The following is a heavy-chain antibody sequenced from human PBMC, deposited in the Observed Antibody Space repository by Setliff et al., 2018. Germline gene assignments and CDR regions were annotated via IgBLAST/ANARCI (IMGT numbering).Heavy chain of an antibody. D-gene: IGHD6-19*01. CDR3: ASSDILGRVAVAGHAFDI. CDR2: INVSGGSA. V-gene: IGHV1-46*01. J-gene: IGHJ3*02. Sequence: WASVKVSCKASGYAFINFYMYWVRQAPGQGLEWMGIINVSGGSASYAQKFQGRVTFTRDTSTSTLYMELSRLRSDDTAVYYCASSDILGRVAVAGHAFDIWGQGTMVTVSS. CDR1: GYAFINFY.